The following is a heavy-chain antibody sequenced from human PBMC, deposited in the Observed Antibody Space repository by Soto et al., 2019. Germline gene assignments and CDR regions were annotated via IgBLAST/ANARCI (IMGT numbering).Heavy chain of an antibody. J-gene: IGHJ4*02. V-gene: IGHV3-23*01. CDR2: ISGSGGST. D-gene: IGHD5-18*01. CDR1: GFTFSSYA. Sequence: VQLLESGGGLVQPGGSLRLSCAASGFTFSSYAMSWVRQAPGKGLEWVSVISGSGGSTYHADSVKGRFSISRDNSKNTLFLQMISLRAEDTAIYYCAKDHDPRGYSYGPHDYWGQGTLVTVSS. CDR3: AKDHDPRGYSYGPHDY.